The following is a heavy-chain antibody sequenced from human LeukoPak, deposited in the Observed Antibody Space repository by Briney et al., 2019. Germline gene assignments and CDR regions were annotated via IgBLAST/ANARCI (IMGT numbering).Heavy chain of an antibody. CDR2: ISGSGGST. J-gene: IGHJ5*02. CDR1: GFTFSSHA. V-gene: IGHV3-23*01. CDR3: AKAFGELLRVVNWFDP. Sequence: HPGGSLRLSCAASGFTFSSHAMSWVRQAPGKGLEWVSAISGSGGSTYYADSVKGRFAISRDNSKNTLYLQMNSLRAEDTAVYYCAKAFGELLRVVNWFDPWGQGTLVTVSS. D-gene: IGHD3-10*01.